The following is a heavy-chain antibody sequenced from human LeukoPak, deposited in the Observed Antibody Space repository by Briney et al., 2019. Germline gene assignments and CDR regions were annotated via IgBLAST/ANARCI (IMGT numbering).Heavy chain of an antibody. Sequence: PGGSLRLSCAASGFTFSDYYMSWIRQAPGKGLEWVSYISSSGSTIYYADSVKGRFTISMDNAKNSLYLQMNSLRTEDTAVSYCARLGPNRGSYYAFDIWGQGTMVTVSS. CDR3: ARLGPNRGSYYAFDI. CDR1: GFTFSDYY. J-gene: IGHJ3*02. D-gene: IGHD1-26*01. CDR2: ISSSGSTI. V-gene: IGHV3-11*04.